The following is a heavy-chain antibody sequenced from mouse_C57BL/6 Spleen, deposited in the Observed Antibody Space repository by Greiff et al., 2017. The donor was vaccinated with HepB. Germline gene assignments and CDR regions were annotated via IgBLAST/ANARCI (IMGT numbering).Heavy chain of an antibody. J-gene: IGHJ2*01. D-gene: IGHD1-1*01. Sequence: EVQVVESGGGLVKPGGSLKLSCAASGFTFSDYGMHWVRQAPEKGLEWVAYISSGSSTIYYADTVKGRFTISRDNAKNTLFLQMTSLRSEDTAMYYCARLSITTVVATTPFDYWGQGTTLTVSS. V-gene: IGHV5-17*01. CDR2: ISSGSSTI. CDR1: GFTFSDYG. CDR3: ARLSITTVVATTPFDY.